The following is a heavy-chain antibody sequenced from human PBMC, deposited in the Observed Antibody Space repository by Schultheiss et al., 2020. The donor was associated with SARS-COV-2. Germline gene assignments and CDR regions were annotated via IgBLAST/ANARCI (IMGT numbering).Heavy chain of an antibody. CDR3: ARGGEWSSSWYAFDI. V-gene: IGHV4-34*09. Sequence: SQTLSLTCAVYGGSFSNYYWSWIRQPPGKGLEWIGEINHSGSTNYNPSLKSRVTISVDTSKNHVSLKLSSVTAADTAVYYCARGGEWSSSWYAFDIWGQGTMVTVSS. CDR1: GGSFSNYY. D-gene: IGHD6-13*01. J-gene: IGHJ3*02. CDR2: INHSGST.